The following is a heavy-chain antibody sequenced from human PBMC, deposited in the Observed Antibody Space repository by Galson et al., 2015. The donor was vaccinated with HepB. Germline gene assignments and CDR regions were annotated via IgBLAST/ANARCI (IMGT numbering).Heavy chain of an antibody. CDR2: IRAYNGNT. Sequence: SVKVSCKASGYTFTSYGISWVRQAPGQGLEWMGWIRAYNGNTNNAQELQGRVTMTTDTSTSKDYMELRSLRSEDTALYVCARVYLFAVVAAFDAFDTWGQGTLVTVSS. J-gene: IGHJ3*02. D-gene: IGHD3-10*02. CDR1: GYTFTSYG. V-gene: IGHV1-18*01. CDR3: ARVYLFAVVAAFDAFDT.